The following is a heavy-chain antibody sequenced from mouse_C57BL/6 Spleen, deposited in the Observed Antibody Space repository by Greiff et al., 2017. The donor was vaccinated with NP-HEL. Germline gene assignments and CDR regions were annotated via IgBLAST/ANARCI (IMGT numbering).Heavy chain of an antibody. V-gene: IGHV5-17*01. CDR3: AITGTRGYAMDY. J-gene: IGHJ4*01. D-gene: IGHD4-1*01. CDR1: GFTFSDYG. CDR2: ISSGSSTI. Sequence: EVMLVESGGGLVKPGGSLKLSCAASGFTFSDYGMHWVRQAPEKGLEWVAYISSGSSTIYYADTVKGRFTISRDNAKNTLFLQMTSLRSEDTAMYYCAITGTRGYAMDYWGQGTSVTVSS.